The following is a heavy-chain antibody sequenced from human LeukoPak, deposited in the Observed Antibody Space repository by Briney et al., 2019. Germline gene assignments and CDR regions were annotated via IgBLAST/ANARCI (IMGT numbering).Heavy chain of an antibody. CDR1: GVSISSSNSY. V-gene: IGHV4-39*07. CDR2: IYYTGNT. CDR3: VRGRYSSGWYRDKNWFDP. J-gene: IGHJ5*02. Sequence: SETLSLTCTVSGVSISSSNSYWGWIRQPPGKGLEWIASIYYTGNTYYNPSLKSRVTISADTSKNQFSLKVSSVTAADTAVYYCVRGRYSSGWYRDKNWFDPWGQGTPVTVSS. D-gene: IGHD6-19*01.